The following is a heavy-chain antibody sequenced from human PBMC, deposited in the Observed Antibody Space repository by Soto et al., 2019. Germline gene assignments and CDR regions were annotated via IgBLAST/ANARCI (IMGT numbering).Heavy chain of an antibody. J-gene: IGHJ4*02. V-gene: IGHV1-24*01. CDR3: ATLRLYYYDSSGYYYNY. CDR1: GYTLTELS. D-gene: IGHD3-22*01. Sequence: ASVKVSCKVSGYTLTELSMHWVRQAPGKGLEWMGGFDPEDGETIYAQKFQGRVTTTEDTSTDTAYMELSSLRSEDTAVYYCATLRLYYYDSSGYYYNYWGQGTLVTVSS. CDR2: FDPEDGET.